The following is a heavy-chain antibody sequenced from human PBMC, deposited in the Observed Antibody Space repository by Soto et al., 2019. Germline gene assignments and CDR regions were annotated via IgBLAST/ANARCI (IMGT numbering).Heavy chain of an antibody. V-gene: IGHV1-3*01. CDR1: GYNFITYG. Sequence: GASVKVSCKASGYNFITYGMHWVRQAPGQRLEWMGWINAGNGDTKYSQKYQGRVSISKDTSASTVYMELFSLTSADTAVYFCARVDCSGDSCYGDFDTWGQGTLVTVSS. CDR3: ARVDCSGDSCYGDFDT. CDR2: INAGNGDT. D-gene: IGHD2-15*01. J-gene: IGHJ4*02.